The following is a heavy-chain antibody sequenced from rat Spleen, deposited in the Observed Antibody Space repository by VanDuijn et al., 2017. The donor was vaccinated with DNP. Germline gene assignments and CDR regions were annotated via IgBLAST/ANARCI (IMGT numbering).Heavy chain of an antibody. CDR1: GFSLTSYG. V-gene: IGHV2S12*01. CDR3: ARHKNWYFDF. CDR2: ISGGGST. J-gene: IGHJ1*01. Sequence: QVQLKESGPGLVQPSQTLSLTCTVSGFSLTSYGVSWVRQPPGKGLEWIAAISGGGSTYYNSALKSRLSFSKATSKRQVFLKMNSLQPEDTGTYYCARHKNWYFDFWGPGTMVTVSS.